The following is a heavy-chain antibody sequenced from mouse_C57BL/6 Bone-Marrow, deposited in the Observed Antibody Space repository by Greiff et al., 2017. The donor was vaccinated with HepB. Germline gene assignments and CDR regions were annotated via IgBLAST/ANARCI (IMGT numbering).Heavy chain of an antibody. V-gene: IGHV1-59*01. Sequence: VQLKQPGAELVRPGTSVKLSCKASGYTFTSYWMHWVKQRPGQGLEWIGVIDPSDSYTNYNQKFKGKATLTVDTSSSTAYMQLSSLTSEDSAVYYCARRGGFDYWGQGTTLTVSS. CDR3: ARRGGFDY. CDR1: GYTFTSYW. CDR2: IDPSDSYT. J-gene: IGHJ2*01.